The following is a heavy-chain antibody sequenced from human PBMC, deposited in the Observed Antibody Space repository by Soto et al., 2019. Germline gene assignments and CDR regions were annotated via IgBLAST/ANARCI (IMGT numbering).Heavy chain of an antibody. D-gene: IGHD4-17*01. V-gene: IGHV1-45*02. CDR2: ITPFNGNT. Sequence: GASVTVSCKASGYTFTYRYLHWVRQAPGQALEWMGWITPFNGNTNYAQKFQERGTITSDRSMSTAYMELNSLRSEDTAMYYCASSVGGLRADDAFDIWGQGTKVTVSS. CDR1: GYTFTYRY. CDR3: ASSVGGLRADDAFDI. J-gene: IGHJ3*02.